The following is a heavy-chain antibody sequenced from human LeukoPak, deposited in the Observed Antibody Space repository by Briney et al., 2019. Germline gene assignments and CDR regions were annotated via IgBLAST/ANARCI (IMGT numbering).Heavy chain of an antibody. J-gene: IGHJ6*03. CDR3: ARVVGYCSSTSCSPYYYYYYMDV. Sequence: SETLSLTCTVSGGSISSSSYYWGWIRQPPGKGLEWIGSIYYSGSTYYNPSLKSRVTISVDTSKNQFSLKLSSVTAADTAVYYCARVVGYCSSTSCSPYYYYYYMDVWGKGTTVTISS. CDR2: IYYSGST. D-gene: IGHD2-2*01. CDR1: GGSISSSSYY. V-gene: IGHV4-39*07.